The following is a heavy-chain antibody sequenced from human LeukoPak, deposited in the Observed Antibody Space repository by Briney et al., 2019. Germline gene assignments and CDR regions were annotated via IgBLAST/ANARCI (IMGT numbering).Heavy chain of an antibody. V-gene: IGHV3-23*01. D-gene: IGHD2-2*01. CDR1: GFTFSSYG. Sequence: GGSLRLSCAASGFTFSSYGMRWVRQAPGKGLEGVSAISGSGGSTYYADSVKGRFTISRDNSKNTLYLQMHSLRAEDTAVYYCAKESLRVVPSATFDYWGQGTLVTVSS. CDR3: AKESLRVVPSATFDY. CDR2: ISGSGGST. J-gene: IGHJ4*02.